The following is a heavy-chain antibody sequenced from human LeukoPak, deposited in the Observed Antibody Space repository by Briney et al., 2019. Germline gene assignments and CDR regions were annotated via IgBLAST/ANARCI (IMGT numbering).Heavy chain of an antibody. D-gene: IGHD3-22*01. CDR2: INHSGST. J-gene: IGHJ4*02. CDR1: GFPLNSQY. Sequence: GSLKPSCAASGFPLNSQYLSRVRPAPGKGPEWIGEINHSGSTNYNPSLKSRVTISVDTSKNQFSLKLSSVTAADTAVYYCARGLRPYYYDRGAYYWGQGTLITVSS. V-gene: IGHV4-34*01. CDR3: ARGLRPYYYDRGAYY.